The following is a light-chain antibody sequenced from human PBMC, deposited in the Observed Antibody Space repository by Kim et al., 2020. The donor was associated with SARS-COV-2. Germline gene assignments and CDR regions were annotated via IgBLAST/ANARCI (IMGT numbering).Light chain of an antibody. J-gene: IGKJ2*01. CDR2: GAS. Sequence: TLSLSPGERATLSCRASQSVSSSYLAWYQQKPGQAPRLLIYGASSRATGIPDRFSGSGSGTDFTLTISRLEPEDFAVYYCQQYGGTFGQGTKLEIK. CDR3: QQYGGT. CDR1: QSVSSSY. V-gene: IGKV3-20*01.